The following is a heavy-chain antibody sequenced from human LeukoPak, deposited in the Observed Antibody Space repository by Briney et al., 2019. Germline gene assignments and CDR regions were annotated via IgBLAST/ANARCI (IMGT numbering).Heavy chain of an antibody. CDR2: IYYSGGT. V-gene: IGHV4-59*12. Sequence: SETLSLTCTVSGGSINYYYWMWIRQPPGKGLEWIGYIYYSGGTHYNPSLKSRVTMLVDTSKNQFSLKLTAVTAADTAVYYCARVGPHRGLLNYWGQGTLVTVSS. D-gene: IGHD3-16*01. CDR3: ARVGPHRGLLNY. J-gene: IGHJ4*02. CDR1: GGSINYYY.